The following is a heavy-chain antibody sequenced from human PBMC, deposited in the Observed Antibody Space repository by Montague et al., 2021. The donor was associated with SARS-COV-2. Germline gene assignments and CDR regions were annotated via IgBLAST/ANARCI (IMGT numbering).Heavy chain of an antibody. Sequence: SYPLSLTCTFSGGSISSYYWSWIRQPPGKGLEWIGYIYYSGSTNYNPSLKSRITISLGTSKNQFSLKLSSVTAADTAVYYCARGSYEILRYGMDVWGQGTTVTVSS. J-gene: IGHJ6*02. CDR1: GGSISSYY. CDR2: IYYSGST. CDR3: ARGSYEILRYGMDV. D-gene: IGHD3-9*01. V-gene: IGHV4-59*13.